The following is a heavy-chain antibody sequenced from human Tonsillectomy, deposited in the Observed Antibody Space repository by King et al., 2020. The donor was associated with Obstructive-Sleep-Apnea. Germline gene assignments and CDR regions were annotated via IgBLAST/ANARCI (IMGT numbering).Heavy chain of an antibody. Sequence: VQLVQSWAEVKKPGASVKVSCKVSGYTLTEFSMHWVRQAPGRGLEWMGGFDPEDGERIYTQKFQGRVTMTEDTSTDTAYMELSSLRSEDTAVYYCATDIAVAGSFDYWGQGTLVTVSS. J-gene: IGHJ4*02. CDR2: FDPEDGER. V-gene: IGHV1-24*01. D-gene: IGHD6-19*01. CDR1: GYTLTEFS. CDR3: ATDIAVAGSFDY.